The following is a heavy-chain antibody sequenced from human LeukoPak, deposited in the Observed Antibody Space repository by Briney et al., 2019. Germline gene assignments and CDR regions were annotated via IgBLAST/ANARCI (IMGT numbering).Heavy chain of an antibody. CDR2: IKQDGSEK. Sequence: GGSLRLSCAASEFTFFTYWMTWVRQAPGKGLEWVANIKQDGSEKYYVDSVKGRFTISRDNAKNSLYLQMNSLRVEDTAVYYCARAGRKSRGVDIVWKKETVYYYYLDVWGKGTTVTVSS. CDR1: EFTFFTYW. D-gene: IGHD2-15*01. CDR3: ARAGRKSRGVDIVWKKETVYYYYLDV. J-gene: IGHJ6*03. V-gene: IGHV3-7*01.